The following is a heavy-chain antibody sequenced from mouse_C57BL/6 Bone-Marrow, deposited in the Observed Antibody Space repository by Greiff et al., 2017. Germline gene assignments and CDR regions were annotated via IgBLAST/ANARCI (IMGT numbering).Heavy chain of an antibody. CDR3: TRAHDYGSPYWYFDV. Sequence: EVKLMESGGGLVQPGGSMKLSCAASGFTFSDAWMDWVRQSPEKGLEWVAEIRNKANNHATYYAESVKGRFTISRDDSKSSVYLQMNSLRAEDTGIYYCTRAHDYGSPYWYFDVWGTGTTVTVSS. CDR1: GFTFSDAW. CDR2: IRNKANNHAT. D-gene: IGHD1-1*01. V-gene: IGHV6-6*01. J-gene: IGHJ1*03.